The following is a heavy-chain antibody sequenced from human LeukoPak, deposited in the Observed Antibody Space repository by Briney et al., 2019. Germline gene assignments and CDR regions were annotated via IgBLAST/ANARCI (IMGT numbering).Heavy chain of an antibody. Sequence: KASETLSLTCTVSGGSISSGGYYWSGIRQHPGKGLGWIGYIYYSGSTYYNPSLKSRVTISVDTSKNQFSLKLSSVTAADTAVYYCARDYGDYAAFDIWGQGIMVTVSS. J-gene: IGHJ3*02. V-gene: IGHV4-31*03. CDR1: GGSISSGGYY. CDR3: ARDYGDYAAFDI. D-gene: IGHD4-17*01. CDR2: IYYSGST.